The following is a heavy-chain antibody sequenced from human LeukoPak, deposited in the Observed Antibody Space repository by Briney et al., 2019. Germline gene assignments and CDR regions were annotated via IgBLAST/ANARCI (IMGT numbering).Heavy chain of an antibody. CDR1: GYTFTGYY. D-gene: IGHD6-19*01. CDR2: INPNSGGT. Sequence: ASVKVSCKASGYTFTGYYMHWVRQAPGEGLEWMGRINPNSGGTNYAQKFQGRVTMTRVTSISTAYMELSRLRSDDMAVYYCTRAGDSSGWFDYWGQGTLVTVSS. V-gene: IGHV1-2*06. J-gene: IGHJ4*02. CDR3: TRAGDSSGWFDY.